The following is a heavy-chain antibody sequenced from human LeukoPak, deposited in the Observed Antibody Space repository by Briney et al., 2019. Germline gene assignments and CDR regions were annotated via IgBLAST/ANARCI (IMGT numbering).Heavy chain of an antibody. V-gene: IGHV3-23*01. Sequence: GGSLRLSCAASGFSFSSSGMNWVRQAPGKGLEWVSTSGTDGDTYYADSVKGRFTISRDNSKNTLYLQMTSLRAEDTAVYYCAKKRPGNYPHDSWGQGTLVTVSP. D-gene: IGHD3-22*01. CDR2: SGTDGDT. CDR1: GFSFSSSG. CDR3: AKKRPGNYPHDS. J-gene: IGHJ4*02.